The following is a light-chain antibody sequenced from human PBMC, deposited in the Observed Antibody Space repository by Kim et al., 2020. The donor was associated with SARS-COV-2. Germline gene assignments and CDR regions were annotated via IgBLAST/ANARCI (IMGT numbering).Light chain of an antibody. CDR3: GSWDDSLSGRV. CDR1: RSNVGNNP. J-gene: IGLJ3*02. V-gene: IGLV1-44*01. Sequence: QSVLTQPPSASGTPGQTVTISCSGRRSNVGNNPVTWFQQVPGTAPKLLMSNDNQRPSGVPDRFSASKSGTSASLAISVLQSEDEAVYYCGSWDDSLSGRVFGGGTQLTVL. CDR2: NDN.